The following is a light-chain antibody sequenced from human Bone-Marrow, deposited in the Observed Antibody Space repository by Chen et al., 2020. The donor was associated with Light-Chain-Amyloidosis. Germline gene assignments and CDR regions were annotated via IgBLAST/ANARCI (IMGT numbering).Light chain of an antibody. CDR1: SSNIGAGYD. CDR2: GNS. Sequence: QSVLTQPPPVSGAPGQRVTLSCTGSSSNIGAGYDVHWYQQLPGTAPKLLIYGNSNRPSGVPDRISGSKSGASASLAITGLQAEDEAEYYCQSFDRSLSGWVFGGGTKLTVL. J-gene: IGLJ3*02. CDR3: QSFDRSLSGWV. V-gene: IGLV1-40*01.